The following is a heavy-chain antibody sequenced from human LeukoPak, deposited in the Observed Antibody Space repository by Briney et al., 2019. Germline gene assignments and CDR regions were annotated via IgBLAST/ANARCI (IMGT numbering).Heavy chain of an antibody. CDR1: GFIFSDNA. D-gene: IGHD6-6*01. V-gene: IGHV3-9*01. J-gene: IGHJ4*02. Sequence: GGSLRLSCAASGFIFSDNAMHWVRQAPGKGLEWVSGISWNADTIGYADSVKGRFTISRDSAKNTLYLQMNSLRADDTAVYYCARGGVYSTSAVDYWGQGTLVTVSS. CDR2: ISWNADTI. CDR3: ARGGVYSTSAVDY.